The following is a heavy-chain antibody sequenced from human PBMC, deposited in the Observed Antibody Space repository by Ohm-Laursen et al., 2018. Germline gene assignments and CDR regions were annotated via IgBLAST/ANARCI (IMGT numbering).Heavy chain of an antibody. CDR1: GFTFSSYH. D-gene: IGHD4-17*01. V-gene: IGHV3-48*01. CDR2: ISSASTTI. CDR3: ARDRKNGDSGYGMDV. Sequence: SLRLSCSASGFTFSSYHINWVRQAPGKGLAWVSFISSASTTIYYADSVKGRFTISRDNAKNTVYMQMDSLRAEDRAVYYCARDRKNGDSGYGMDVWGHGTTVTVSS. J-gene: IGHJ6*02.